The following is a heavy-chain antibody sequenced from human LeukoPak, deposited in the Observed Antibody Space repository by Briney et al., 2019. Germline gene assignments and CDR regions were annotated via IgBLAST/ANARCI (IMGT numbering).Heavy chain of an antibody. CDR3: AREDTGGLDY. V-gene: IGHV4-39*07. D-gene: IGHD2-8*02. CDR1: GGSISSSSHY. CDR2: IYYSGST. J-gene: IGHJ4*02. Sequence: SETLSLTCSVSGGSISSSSHYWDWIRQPPGEGLEWIGSIYYSGSTYYNPSLKSRVTISVDSSKNQFSLKLISVTAADTAVYYCAREDTGGLDYWGQGILVTVSP.